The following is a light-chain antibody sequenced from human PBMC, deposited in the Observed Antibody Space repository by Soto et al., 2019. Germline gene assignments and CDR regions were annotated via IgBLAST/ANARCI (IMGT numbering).Light chain of an antibody. CDR3: QQRSNWPPPIT. J-gene: IGKJ5*01. Sequence: DIQMTQSPSTLSGSVGDRVTITCRASQTISSWLAWYQQKPGKAPKLLIYKASTLKSGVPSRFSGSGSGTEFTLTISSLQPDDFAVYYCQQRSNWPPPITFGQGTRLENK. CDR1: QTISSW. CDR2: KAS. V-gene: IGKV1-5*03.